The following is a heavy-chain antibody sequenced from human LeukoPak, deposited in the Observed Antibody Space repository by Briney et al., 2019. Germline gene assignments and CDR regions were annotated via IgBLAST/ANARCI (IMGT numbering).Heavy chain of an antibody. J-gene: IGHJ3*02. CDR1: GYTFTSYG. CDR2: ISAHNGDK. D-gene: IGHD3/OR15-3a*01. V-gene: IGHV1-18*01. CDR3: ARMDRIVTFGGPFEI. Sequence: ASVKVSCKASGYTFTSYGIGWVRQAPGQGLEWMGWISAHNGDKEYAQKFQDRVTMTTDASTTTAYMELRSLEYDDTAVYFRARMDRIVTFGGPFEIWGQGTMVTVSS.